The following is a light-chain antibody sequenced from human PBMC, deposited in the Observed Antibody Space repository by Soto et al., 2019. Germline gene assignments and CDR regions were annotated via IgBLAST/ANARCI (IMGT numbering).Light chain of an antibody. Sequence: QAVVTQEPSLTVSPGGTVTLTCGSSTGAVTSGHYPFWFQQKPGQAPRTLFYDTSNKPSWTPARFSGSLLGGKAALTLSGAQPVDEADYYCLLSYSGTRVFGGGTKLTVL. V-gene: IGLV7-46*01. CDR3: LLSYSGTRV. CDR1: TGAVTSGHY. CDR2: DTS. J-gene: IGLJ3*02.